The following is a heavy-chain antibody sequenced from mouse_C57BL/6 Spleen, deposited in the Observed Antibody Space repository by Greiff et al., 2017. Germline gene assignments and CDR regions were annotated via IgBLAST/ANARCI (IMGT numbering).Heavy chain of an antibody. CDR2: IYPGDGDT. D-gene: IGHD2-2*01. Sequence: VQLQQSGPELVKPGASVKISCKASGYAFSSSWMNWVKQRPGKGLEWIGRIYPGDGDTNYNGKFKGKATLTADKSSSTDYMQRSSLTSEDSAVYFCARSDYYGYSYAMDYWGQGTSVTVSS. J-gene: IGHJ4*01. CDR1: GYAFSSSW. V-gene: IGHV1-82*01. CDR3: ARSDYYGYSYAMDY.